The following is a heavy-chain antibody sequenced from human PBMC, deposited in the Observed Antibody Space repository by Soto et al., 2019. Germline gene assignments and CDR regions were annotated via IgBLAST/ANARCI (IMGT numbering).Heavy chain of an antibody. Sequence: GGSLRLSCAASGFTFSSCSMNWVRQAPGKGLEWVSSITSSSSYIYYSDSVTGRFTISRDNPKNSLYLQMNSLRAEDTAMYYCARDGCSSSSCLYFDYWGQGTLVTVSS. V-gene: IGHV3-21*01. CDR2: ITSSSSYI. CDR3: ARDGCSSSSCLYFDY. CDR1: GFTFSSCS. D-gene: IGHD2-2*01. J-gene: IGHJ4*02.